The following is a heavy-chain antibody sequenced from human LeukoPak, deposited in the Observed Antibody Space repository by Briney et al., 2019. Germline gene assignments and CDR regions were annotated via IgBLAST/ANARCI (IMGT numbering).Heavy chain of an antibody. CDR3: ARDRVLGSGSFDY. CDR2: IRGDGGDT. V-gene: IGHV3-74*01. J-gene: IGHJ4*02. D-gene: IGHD3-10*01. Sequence: GGSLRLSCTVSGFTFSNYWMHWVRQAPGKGLVWVSRIRGDGGDTNYADSVKGRFTVSRDNAKNTLYLQMNSLTTEDTAVYFCARDRVLGSGSFDYWGQGTLVTVSS. CDR1: GFTFSNYW.